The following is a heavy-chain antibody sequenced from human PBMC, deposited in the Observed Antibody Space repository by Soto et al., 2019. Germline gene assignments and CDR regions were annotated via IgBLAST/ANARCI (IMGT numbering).Heavy chain of an antibody. Sequence: EVQLVQSGAEVKKPGESLRISCKGSGYSFTSYWISWVRQMPGKGLEWMGRIDPSDSYTNYSPSSQGHVTISADKSISTADLQWSSLKASDTAMYYCARHQWARNWFDPWGQGTLVTVSS. CDR2: IDPSDSYT. J-gene: IGHJ5*02. CDR1: GYSFTSYW. V-gene: IGHV5-10-1*01. D-gene: IGHD2-8*01. CDR3: ARHQWARNWFDP.